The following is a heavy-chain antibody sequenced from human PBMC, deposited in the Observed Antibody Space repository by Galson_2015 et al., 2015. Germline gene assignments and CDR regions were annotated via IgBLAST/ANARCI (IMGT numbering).Heavy chain of an antibody. CDR1: GGSISSYY. Sequence: ETLSLTCTVSGGSISSYYWSWIRQPPGKGLEWIGYIYYSGSTNYNPSLKSRVTISVDTSKNQFSLKLSSVTAADTAVYYCARGSPPSGSYYYFDYWGQGTLVTVSS. J-gene: IGHJ4*02. CDR2: IYYSGST. CDR3: ARGSPPSGSYYYFDY. D-gene: IGHD1-26*01. V-gene: IGHV4-59*12.